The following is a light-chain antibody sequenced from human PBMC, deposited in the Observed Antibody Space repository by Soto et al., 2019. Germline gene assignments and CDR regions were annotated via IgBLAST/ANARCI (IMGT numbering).Light chain of an antibody. Sequence: QSVLTQPPSASGTPGQRVTISCSGSSSNIGSKYVYWYQQLPGTAPKLLMYRNNQRPSGVPDRFSGSKYGTSASLAISGLRSEDEAEYYCAAWDAGVSGPAFGGGTKLTVL. CDR3: AAWDAGVSGPA. CDR2: RNN. J-gene: IGLJ2*01. V-gene: IGLV1-47*01. CDR1: SSNIGSKY.